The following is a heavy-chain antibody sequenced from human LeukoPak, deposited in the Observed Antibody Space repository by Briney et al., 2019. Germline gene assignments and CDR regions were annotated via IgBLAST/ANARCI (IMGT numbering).Heavy chain of an antibody. V-gene: IGHV3-15*01. J-gene: IGHJ4*02. CDR3: TTEIAVGTMVRGVIHEPTDY. CDR2: IKSKTDGGTT. CDR1: GFTFSNAW. Sequence: GGSLRLSCAASGFTFSNAWMSWVRQAPGKGLEWVGRIKSKTDGGTTDYAAPVKGRFTISRDDSKNTLYLQMNSLKTEDTAVYYCTTEIAVGTMVRGVIHEPTDYWGQGTLVTVSS. D-gene: IGHD3-10*01.